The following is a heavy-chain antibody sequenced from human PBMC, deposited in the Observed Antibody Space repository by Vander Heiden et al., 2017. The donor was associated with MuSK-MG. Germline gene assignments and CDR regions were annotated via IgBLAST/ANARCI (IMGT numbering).Heavy chain of an antibody. Sequence: VESGGGLVQPGGSLRLSCVASGFSFRRHWISRVRQAPGKGPEWVAKIWPDESEKKDGDSVKGRFTISRDNAKNSVYLQMNSLRAEDTAVYYCAVHGDCSGNICQWGYFEYWGQGTLVTVSS. CDR2: IWPDESEK. V-gene: IGHV3-7*03. CDR3: AVHGDCSGNICQWGYFEY. J-gene: IGHJ4*02. D-gene: IGHD2-15*01. CDR1: GFSFRRHW.